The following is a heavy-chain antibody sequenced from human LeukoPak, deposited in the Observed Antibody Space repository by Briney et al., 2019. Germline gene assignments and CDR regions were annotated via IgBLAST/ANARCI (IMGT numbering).Heavy chain of an antibody. Sequence: PGRSLRLSCAASGFTFSNYAMHWVRQAPGKGLEWVAVISYDGSNKYYADSVKGRFTISRDNSKNTLYLQMNSPRAEDTAVYYCARDRPTVVRGVLVYWGQGTLVTVSS. CDR3: ARDRPTVVRGVLVY. D-gene: IGHD3-10*01. CDR1: GFTFSNYA. CDR2: ISYDGSNK. V-gene: IGHV3-30-3*01. J-gene: IGHJ4*02.